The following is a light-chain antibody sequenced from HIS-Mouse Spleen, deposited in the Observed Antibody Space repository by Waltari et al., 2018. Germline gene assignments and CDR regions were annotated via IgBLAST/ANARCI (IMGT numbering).Light chain of an antibody. Sequence: QSALTQPASVSGSPGQSITISCTGTISDVGGYNYVSWYQQHPGKAPKLMIYDVSNRPSGSSNRFPGSKAGNTASLTISGRQAEDEADYYCSSYTSSSTEVFGGGTKLTVL. V-gene: IGLV2-14*03. J-gene: IGLJ2*01. CDR3: SSYTSSSTEV. CDR2: DVS. CDR1: ISDVGGYNY.